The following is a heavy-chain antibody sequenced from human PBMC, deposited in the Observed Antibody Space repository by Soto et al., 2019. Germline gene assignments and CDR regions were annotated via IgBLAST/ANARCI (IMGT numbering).Heavy chain of an antibody. J-gene: IGHJ4*01. Sequence: SVKVSFKASGGSFSSYAISWVRQAPGQGLEWMGGIIPIFGTANYAQKFQGRVTITADESTSTAYMELSSLRSEDTAVYYCARGAGYSSSWSVWGHGTLVTVFS. D-gene: IGHD6-13*01. CDR3: ARGAGYSSSWSV. CDR1: GGSFSSYA. V-gene: IGHV1-69*13. CDR2: IIPIFGTA.